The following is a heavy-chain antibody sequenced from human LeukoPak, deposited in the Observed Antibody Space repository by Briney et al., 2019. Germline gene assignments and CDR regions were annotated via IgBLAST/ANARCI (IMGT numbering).Heavy chain of an antibody. CDR1: GGSFSGYY. CDR3: ARSRRGYSHGRTAFDY. Sequence: SETLSLTCAVYGGSFSGYYWSWIRQPPGKGLEWIGEINHSGSTNYNPSLKSRVTISVDTSKNQFSLKLSSVTAADTAVYYCARSRRGYSHGRTAFDYWGQGTLVTVSS. J-gene: IGHJ4*02. V-gene: IGHV4-34*01. CDR2: INHSGST. D-gene: IGHD5-18*01.